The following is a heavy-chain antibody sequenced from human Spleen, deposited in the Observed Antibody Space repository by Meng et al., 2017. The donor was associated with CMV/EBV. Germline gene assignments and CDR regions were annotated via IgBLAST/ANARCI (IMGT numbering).Heavy chain of an antibody. CDR2: NNNRGST. CDR3: ARNHCSSTSCWFDY. V-gene: IGHV4-34*01. CDR1: GGAFMGYE. J-gene: IGHJ4*02. D-gene: IGHD2-2*01. Sequence: LAGGVYGGAFMGYEWGGMRQPPGKGLEWIGENNNRGSTNYNPSLKSRVTISVDTSKNQFSLKLSSVAAADTAVYYCARNHCSSTSCWFDYWGQGTLVTV.